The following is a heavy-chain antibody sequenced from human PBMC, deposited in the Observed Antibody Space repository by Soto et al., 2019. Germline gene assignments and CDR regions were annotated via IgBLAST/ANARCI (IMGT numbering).Heavy chain of an antibody. CDR1: GFTFSNYS. Sequence: EVQLVESGGGLVKPGGSLRLSCAASGFTFSNYSMSWVRQAPGKGLEWVSSISSSSSYIYYADSVKGRFTISRDNAKNSLYLQMNSLRAEDTAVYYCARGLLLWFGELLSPPNTFDYWGQGTLVTVSS. D-gene: IGHD3-10*01. CDR2: ISSSSSYI. V-gene: IGHV3-21*01. CDR3: ARGLLLWFGELLSPPNTFDY. J-gene: IGHJ4*02.